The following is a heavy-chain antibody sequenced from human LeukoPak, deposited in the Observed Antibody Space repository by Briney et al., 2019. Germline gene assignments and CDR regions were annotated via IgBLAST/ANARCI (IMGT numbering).Heavy chain of an antibody. J-gene: IGHJ4*02. D-gene: IGHD6-19*01. V-gene: IGHV3-15*01. Sequence: PGGSLRLSCAASGFTFSNAWMSWVRQAPGKGLEWVGRIKSKTDGGTTDYAATVKGRFTISRDDSKNTLYLQMNSLKTEDTAVYYCTTRITVAGEIMDYWGQGTLVTVSS. CDR3: TTRITVAGEIMDY. CDR1: GFTFSNAW. CDR2: IKSKTDGGTT.